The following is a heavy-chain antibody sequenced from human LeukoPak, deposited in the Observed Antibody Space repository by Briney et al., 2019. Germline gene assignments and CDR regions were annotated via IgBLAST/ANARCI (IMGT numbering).Heavy chain of an antibody. CDR2: ISSSGTTR. CDR3: AIDLTY. Sequence: PGGSLCLSCAASEFTFSSYEMNWVRQAPRQGLEWVSYISSSGTTRYYADSSKGRFPITRDNAKNALYLQMNSLRPEDTAVYYCAIDLTYWGQGTLVTVSS. J-gene: IGHJ4*02. V-gene: IGHV3-48*03. CDR1: EFTFSSYE.